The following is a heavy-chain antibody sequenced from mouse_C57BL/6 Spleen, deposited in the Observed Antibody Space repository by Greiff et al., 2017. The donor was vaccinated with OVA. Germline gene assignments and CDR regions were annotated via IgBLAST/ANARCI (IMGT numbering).Heavy chain of an antibody. D-gene: IGHD2-1*01. J-gene: IGHJ3*01. CDR2: IDPEDGET. CDR1: GFNIKDYY. V-gene: IGHV14-2*01. Sequence: EVQLQQSGAELVKPGASVKLSCTASGFNIKDYYMHWVKQRTEQGLEWIGRIDPEDGETEYAPNFQGKATITADTSSNTAYLQLSSLTSEDTAVYYCARGGNPDWFAYWGQGTLVTVSA. CDR3: ARGGNPDWFAY.